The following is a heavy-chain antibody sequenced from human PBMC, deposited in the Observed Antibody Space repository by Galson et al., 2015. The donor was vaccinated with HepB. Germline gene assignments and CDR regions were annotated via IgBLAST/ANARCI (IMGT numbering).Heavy chain of an antibody. J-gene: IGHJ4*02. CDR3: ARIHVLLWFGESRLDY. CDR1: GFTFSSYW. CDR2: IKQDGSER. V-gene: IGHV3-7*01. Sequence: SLRLSCAASGFTFSSYWMSWVRQAPGKGLEWVANIKQDGSERYYVDSVKGRFTISRDNAKNSLYLQMSSLRAEDTAVYYCARIHVLLWFGESRLDYWGQGTLVTVSS. D-gene: IGHD3-10*01.